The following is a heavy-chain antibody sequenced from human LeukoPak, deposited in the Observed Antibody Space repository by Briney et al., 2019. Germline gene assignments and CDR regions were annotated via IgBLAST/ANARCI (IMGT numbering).Heavy chain of an antibody. V-gene: IGHV1-18*01. CDR2: ISAYNGNT. CDR1: GYTFTSYG. CDR3: ARLIDFWSGYYLDY. D-gene: IGHD3-3*01. J-gene: IGHJ4*02. Sequence: ASVKVSCKASGYTFTSYGISWVRQAPGQGLEWMGWISAYNGNTNYAQTLQGRVTMTTDTSTSTAYMELRSLRSDDTAVYYCARLIDFWSGYYLDYWGQGTLVTVSS.